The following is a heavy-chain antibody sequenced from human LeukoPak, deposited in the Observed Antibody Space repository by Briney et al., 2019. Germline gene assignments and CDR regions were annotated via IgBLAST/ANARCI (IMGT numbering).Heavy chain of an antibody. CDR2: ISSSSSYI. CDR3: ARDRPMIDANFTYYDYVWGSYRSNAFDI. J-gene: IGHJ3*02. CDR1: GITFSSYS. Sequence: GGSLRLSCAASGITFSSYSMNWVRQAPGKGLEWVSSISSSSSYIYYADSVKGRFTISRDNAKNSLYLQMNSLRAEDTAVYYCARDRPMIDANFTYYDYVWGSYRSNAFDIWGQGTMVTVSS. D-gene: IGHD3-16*02. V-gene: IGHV3-21*01.